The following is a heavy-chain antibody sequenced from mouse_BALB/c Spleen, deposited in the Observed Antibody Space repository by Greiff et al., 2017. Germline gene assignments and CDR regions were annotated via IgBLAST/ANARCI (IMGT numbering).Heavy chain of an antibody. V-gene: IGHV7-3*02. CDR2: IRNKANGYTT. J-gene: IGHJ1*01. Sequence: EVQLVESGGGLVQPGGSLRLSCATSGFTFTDYYMSWVRQPPGKALEWLGFIRNKANGYTTEYSASVKGRFTISRDNSQSILYLQVNTLRAEDSATYYCAREEGYYGNYVGYFDVWGAGTTVTVSS. D-gene: IGHD2-1*01. CDR3: AREEGYYGNYVGYFDV. CDR1: GFTFTDYY.